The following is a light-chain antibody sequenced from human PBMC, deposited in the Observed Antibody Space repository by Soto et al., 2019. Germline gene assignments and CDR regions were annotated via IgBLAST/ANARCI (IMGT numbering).Light chain of an antibody. CDR3: QQYGSSRA. V-gene: IGKV3-20*01. J-gene: IGKJ1*01. CDR2: GTS. CDR1: QSVSSSY. Sequence: EIVLTQSPGTLSLSPGERATLSCRASQSVSSSYLAWYQQKPGQAPRLLIHGTSSRATGIPDRFRGSGSGTDFTLTISRLEPEDFAVYYCQQYGSSRAFGQGTKVDIK.